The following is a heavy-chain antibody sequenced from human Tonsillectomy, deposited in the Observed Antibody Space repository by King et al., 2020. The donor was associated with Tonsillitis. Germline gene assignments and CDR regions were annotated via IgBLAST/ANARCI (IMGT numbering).Heavy chain of an antibody. CDR1: GFMFGDHY. J-gene: IGHJ4*02. CDR3: ARDPATIQFDY. D-gene: IGHD3-3*01. CDR2: ISSSGTSI. Sequence: QLVQSGGGLVKPGGSLRLSCVASGFMFGDHYMSWLRQAPGKGLECISYISSSGTSIYYADSVKGRLTISRDNAKKSLYLEMNSLRPEDTAIYYCARDPATIQFDYWGPGTLVTVSS. V-gene: IGHV3-11*01.